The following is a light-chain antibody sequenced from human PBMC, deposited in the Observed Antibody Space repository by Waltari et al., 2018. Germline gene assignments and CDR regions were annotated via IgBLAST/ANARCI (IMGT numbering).Light chain of an antibody. V-gene: IGKV3D-15*01. CDR2: AAY. CDR3: QQYINWPSFT. J-gene: IGKJ3*01. CDR1: QSVSSN. Sequence: EIVMTQSPATLSVSPGERVTLSCWASQSVSSNLAWYQQKPGQGPSLLIYAAYTRAPGIPARFSGSGSGTEFTLTISSLTSEDFAIYYCQQYINWPSFTFGPGTKVDIK.